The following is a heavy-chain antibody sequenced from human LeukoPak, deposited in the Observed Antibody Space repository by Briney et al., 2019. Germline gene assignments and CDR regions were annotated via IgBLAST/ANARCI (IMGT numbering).Heavy chain of an antibody. CDR3: ARDPYSGAYGDTYYYFMDV. Sequence: GGSLRLSCEASGFSFSSYNMDWVRQTPGKGLEWVSYITTSSSNTFYADSVKGRFTISRDNARNSLYLQMNSLTAEDTAVYYCARDPYSGAYGDTYYYFMDVWGKGTTVTISS. CDR1: GFSFSSYN. CDR2: ITTSSSNT. J-gene: IGHJ6*03. D-gene: IGHD1-26*01. V-gene: IGHV3-21*01.